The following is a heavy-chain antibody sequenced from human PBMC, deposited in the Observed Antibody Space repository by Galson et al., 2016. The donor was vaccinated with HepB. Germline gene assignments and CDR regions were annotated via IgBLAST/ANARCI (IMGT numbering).Heavy chain of an antibody. J-gene: IGHJ5*01. D-gene: IGHD1-26*01. Sequence: SLRLSCAASGFTVSTYYMNWVRQAPGKGLEWVGFIRSKLYGGTTEYAASVKGRFTISRDDSKSIACLQMNSLKTEDTAVYYCTRDRSGRYSPNWFDSWGQGTLVTVSS. V-gene: IGHV3-49*04. CDR3: TRDRSGRYSPNWFDS. CDR2: IRSKLYGGTT. CDR1: GFTVSTYY.